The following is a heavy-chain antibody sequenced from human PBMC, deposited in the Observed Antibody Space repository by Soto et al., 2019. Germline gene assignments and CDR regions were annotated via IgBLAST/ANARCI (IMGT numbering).Heavy chain of an antibody. CDR3: ARARYFWSTYFDS. Sequence: EVQLVESGGGLVQPGGSLRLSCAASGFTFSNYWMSWVRQAPGQGLEWVANIKNDGTEKYYVDSVKGRFTISRDNAKNSLYLQMNSLRDEDTAVYYYARARYFWSTYFDSWGQGTLVTVSS. CDR1: GFTFSNYW. D-gene: IGHD3-3*01. V-gene: IGHV3-7*03. J-gene: IGHJ4*02. CDR2: IKNDGTEK.